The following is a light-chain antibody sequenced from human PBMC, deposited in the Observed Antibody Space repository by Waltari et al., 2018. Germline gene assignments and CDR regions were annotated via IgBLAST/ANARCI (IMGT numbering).Light chain of an antibody. CDR2: DAS. Sequence: EIVLTQSPATLSLSPGERVTLSCRASQSVNSYLAWYQQKPGQAPRLLVYDASNRATGTPARFSGSGSGTDFTLTISSLEPEDFAVYYCQQRSTWPLTFGGGTEVEIK. CDR3: QQRSTWPLT. CDR1: QSVNSY. J-gene: IGKJ4*01. V-gene: IGKV3-11*01.